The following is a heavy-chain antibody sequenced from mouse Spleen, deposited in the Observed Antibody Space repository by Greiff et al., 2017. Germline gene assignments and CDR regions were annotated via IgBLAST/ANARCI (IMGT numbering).Heavy chain of an antibody. CDR1: GYTFTSYW. V-gene: IGHV1-50*01. Sequence: QVQLKQPGAELVKPGASVKLSCKASGYTFTSYWMQWVKQRPGQGLEWIGEIDPSDSYTNYNQKFKGKATLTVDTSSSTAYMQLSSLTSEDTAVYYCARGAYYGSSPWFAYWGQGTLVTVSA. D-gene: IGHD1-1*01. CDR3: ARGAYYGSSPWFAY. CDR2: IDPSDSYT. J-gene: IGHJ3*01.